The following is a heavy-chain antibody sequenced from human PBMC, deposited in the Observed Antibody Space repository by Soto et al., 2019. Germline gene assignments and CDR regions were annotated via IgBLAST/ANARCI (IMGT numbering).Heavy chain of an antibody. D-gene: IGHD6-13*01. CDR1: GFTFSSYE. Sequence: PGGSLRLSCTASGFTFSSYEMNWVRQAPGKGLEWVSYISSSGSTTYYADSVKGRFSISRDNAKNSLYLQMNNLRAGDTAVYYCASILQQQLIHLYGTDVWGQGTTVTVSS. CDR2: ISSSGSTT. V-gene: IGHV3-48*03. J-gene: IGHJ6*02. CDR3: ASILQQQLIHLYGTDV.